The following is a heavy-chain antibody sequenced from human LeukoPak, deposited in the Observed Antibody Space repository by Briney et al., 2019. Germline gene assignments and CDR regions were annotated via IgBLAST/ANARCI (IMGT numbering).Heavy chain of an antibody. CDR3: ARAVRGSRSFDY. D-gene: IGHD1-26*01. CDR1: GGSISSYY. V-gene: IGHV4-59*01. Sequence: PSGTLSLTCTVSGGSISSYYWSWIRQPPGKGLEWIGYIYYSGSTNYNPSLKSRVTISVDTSKNQFSLKLSSVTAADTAVYYCARAVRGSRSFDYWGQGTLVTVSS. CDR2: IYYSGST. J-gene: IGHJ4*02.